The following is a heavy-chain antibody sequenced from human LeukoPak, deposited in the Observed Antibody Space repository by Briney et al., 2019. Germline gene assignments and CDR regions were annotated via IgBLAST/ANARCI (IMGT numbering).Heavy chain of an antibody. V-gene: IGHV3-33*01. CDR3: ARGWEYSSSSNLDWFDP. Sequence: AGGSLRLSCAASGFTFSSYGMYWVRQAPGKGLEWVAVIWYDGSNKYYADSVKGRFTISRDNSKNTLYLQMNSLRAEDTAVYYCARGWEYSSSSNLDWFDPWGQGTLVTVSS. CDR2: IWYDGSNK. D-gene: IGHD6-6*01. CDR1: GFTFSSYG. J-gene: IGHJ5*02.